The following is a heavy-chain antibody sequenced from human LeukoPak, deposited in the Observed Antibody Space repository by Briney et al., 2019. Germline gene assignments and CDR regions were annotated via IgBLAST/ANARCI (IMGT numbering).Heavy chain of an antibody. Sequence: GASVKVSCKASGGTFSSYAISWVRQAPGQGLEWMGGIIPIFGTANYAQKFQGRVTITADESTSTAYMELSSLRSEDTAVYYCAREMTTVTTKYFDYWGQGTLVTVSS. CDR3: AREMTTVTTKYFDY. V-gene: IGHV1-69*13. CDR2: IIPIFGTA. D-gene: IGHD4-17*01. J-gene: IGHJ4*02. CDR1: GGTFSSYA.